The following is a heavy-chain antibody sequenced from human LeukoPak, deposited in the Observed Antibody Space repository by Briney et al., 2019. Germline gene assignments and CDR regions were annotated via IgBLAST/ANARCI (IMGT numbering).Heavy chain of an antibody. CDR1: GFTFGNFG. CDR3: ARELVSSGTGYFDL. CDR2: ITGSSTWT. V-gene: IGHV3-23*01. D-gene: IGHD3-10*01. J-gene: IGHJ2*01. Sequence: GGSLRLSCAASGFTFGNFGMTWVRQAPGKGLQWVSGITGSSTWTYYAASVKGRFTVSRDNSQNTLHLQMNSLRADDTAVYYCARELVSSGTGYFDLWGRGTLVTVSS.